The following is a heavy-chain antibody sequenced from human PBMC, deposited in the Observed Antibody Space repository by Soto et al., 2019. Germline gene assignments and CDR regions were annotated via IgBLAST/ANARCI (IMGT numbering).Heavy chain of an antibody. CDR2: IYWDDDT. CDR1: GFSLTTRGVG. Sequence: QITLKESGPTLMKPTQTLTLTCTFSGFSLTTRGVGVGWIRQPPGKPLEWLALIYWDDDTRYSPSLKSRLAITKDTSKNQVVLTMSNIDPADTGTYFCAHRTTTVTWWFDPWGQGTLVTVSS. J-gene: IGHJ5*02. V-gene: IGHV2-5*02. CDR3: AHRTTTVTWWFDP. D-gene: IGHD4-17*01.